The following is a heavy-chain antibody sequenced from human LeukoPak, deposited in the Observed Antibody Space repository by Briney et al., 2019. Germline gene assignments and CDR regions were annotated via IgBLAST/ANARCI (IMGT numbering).Heavy chain of an antibody. CDR3: AREVPYDSSRYYQPFDY. V-gene: IGHV1-18*01. D-gene: IGHD3-22*01. Sequence: GASVKVSCKASGYTFTSFGINWVRQAPGQGLEWVGWISAYNGNTNYAQKLQGRVTMTTDTSTSTAYMELRSLRSDDTAVYYCAREVPYDSSRYYQPFDYWGQGTLVTVSS. CDR2: ISAYNGNT. J-gene: IGHJ4*02. CDR1: GYTFTSFG.